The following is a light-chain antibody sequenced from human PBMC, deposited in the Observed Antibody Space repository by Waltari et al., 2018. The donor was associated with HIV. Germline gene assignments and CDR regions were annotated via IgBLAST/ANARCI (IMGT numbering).Light chain of an antibody. V-gene: IGKV4-1*01. Sequence: IAMNQSPDSLAVSLGERATINCKSSQSLLYSSNNKNHLAWYQQKPGQPPKLLGYWASTRESGVPDRFSGSGSGTDFTLTIRSLQAEDVAIYYCQQYLGLPLTFGGGTRVEI. CDR1: QSLLYSSNNKNH. J-gene: IGKJ4*01. CDR2: WAS. CDR3: QQYLGLPLT.